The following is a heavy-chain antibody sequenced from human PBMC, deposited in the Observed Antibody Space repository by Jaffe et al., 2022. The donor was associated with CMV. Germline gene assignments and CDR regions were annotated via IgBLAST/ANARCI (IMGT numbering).Heavy chain of an antibody. Sequence: QVQLVQSGAEVKKPGSSVKVSCKASGGSFNNYGVTWVRQAPGQGLEWMGRFIPLLNIKNYAQKFQGRVTITADKSTSTAYMELSSLTSEDTALYYCARETGGYNYGITFDYWGQGTLVTVSS. CDR2: FIPLLNIK. J-gene: IGHJ4*02. V-gene: IGHV1-69*09. CDR1: GGSFNNYG. D-gene: IGHD5-18*01. CDR3: ARETGGYNYGITFDY.